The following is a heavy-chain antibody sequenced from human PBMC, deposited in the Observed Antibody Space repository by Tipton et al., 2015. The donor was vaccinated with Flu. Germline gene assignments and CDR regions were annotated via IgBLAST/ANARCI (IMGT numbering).Heavy chain of an antibody. J-gene: IGHJ6*02. D-gene: IGHD5/OR15-5a*01. CDR1: GVIFSNYA. V-gene: IGHV1-69*01. CDR2: IIPLFGAA. Sequence: QVQLVQSGAEVKKPGSSVKVSCKVSGVIFSNYAINWVRQAPGQGLEWMGGIIPLFGAATYAQKFQGRVTMTADDSSKTSYMELASLRSEDTAVYYCATSTVSTISYGLDVWGQGTTVTVSS. CDR3: ATSTVSTISYGLDV.